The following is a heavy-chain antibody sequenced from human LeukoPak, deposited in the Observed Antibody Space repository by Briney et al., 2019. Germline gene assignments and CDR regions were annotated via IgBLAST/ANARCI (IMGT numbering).Heavy chain of an antibody. Sequence: PGRSLRLSCAASGFTFRNFWMHWVRQAPGKGLVWVSRINGDGTSTYYADIVKGRYTISRDNARNTLDLQMNSLRAEDTAVYYCARVSYVGIVGHFDYWGQGTLVTVSS. CDR1: GFTFRNFW. V-gene: IGHV3-74*01. D-gene: IGHD1-26*01. CDR2: INGDGTST. CDR3: ARVSYVGIVGHFDY. J-gene: IGHJ4*02.